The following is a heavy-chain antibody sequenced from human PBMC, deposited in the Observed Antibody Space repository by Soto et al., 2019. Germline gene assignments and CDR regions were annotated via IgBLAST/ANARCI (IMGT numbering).Heavy chain of an antibody. D-gene: IGHD3-16*01. CDR2: ISWNSANM. J-gene: IGHJ6*02. V-gene: IGHV3-9*01. CDR1: GFTFDDYA. CDR3: ATDISARGSYYYYYGIDV. Sequence: EVQLVESGGGLVQPGRSLRLWCAASGFTFDDYAMPWVRQAPGKGLEWVSGISWNSANMNYADSVKARFTISRDNAKNSLSLQMNSLREEDTALYYCATDISARGSYYYYYGIDVWGQGTTVTVSS.